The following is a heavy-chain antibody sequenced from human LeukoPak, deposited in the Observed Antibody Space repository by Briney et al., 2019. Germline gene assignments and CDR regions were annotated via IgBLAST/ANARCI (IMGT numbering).Heavy chain of an antibody. CDR2: IGGSDT. V-gene: IGHV3-23*01. Sequence: GRSLRLSCAGSGFTFSIHAMSWVGQAAGKGLGWGSTIGGSDTYYADSEKGRFTISRDDSQSTVHLQMNSLRAEDTAVYYCAKDWIPYNRVFDCFDFWGQGTLVTVSS. CDR3: AKDWIPYNRVFDCFDF. D-gene: IGHD1-1*01. J-gene: IGHJ4*02. CDR1: GFTFSIHA.